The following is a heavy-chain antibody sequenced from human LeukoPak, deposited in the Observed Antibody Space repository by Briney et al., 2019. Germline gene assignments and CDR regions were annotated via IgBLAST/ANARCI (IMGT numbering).Heavy chain of an antibody. V-gene: IGHV3-33*01. CDR3: ARDVTSTWYDE. D-gene: IGHD2-15*01. J-gene: IGHJ4*02. CDR2: ISYDGNMK. CDR1: GFXFRNYG. Sequence: PGGSLRLSCAASGFXFRNYGIHWVRQAPGKGLEWVALISYDGNMKYYADTVKGRFTISRDNSKNTLYLQMTSLRAEDTAVYYCARDVTSTWYDEWGQGTLVIVSS.